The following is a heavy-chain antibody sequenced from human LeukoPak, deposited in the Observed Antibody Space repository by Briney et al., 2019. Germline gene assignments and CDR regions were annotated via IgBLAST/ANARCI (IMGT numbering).Heavy chain of an antibody. Sequence: SETLSLTCTVSGGSISSSSYYWGWIRQPPGKGLEWIGSIYYSGSTYYNPSLKSRVTISVDTSKNQFSLKLSSVTAADTAVYYCARLLQGSGSYSRGDRFDYWGQGTLVTVSS. D-gene: IGHD3-10*01. CDR3: ARLLQGSGSYSRGDRFDY. J-gene: IGHJ4*02. CDR2: IYYSGST. CDR1: GGSISSSSYY. V-gene: IGHV4-39*01.